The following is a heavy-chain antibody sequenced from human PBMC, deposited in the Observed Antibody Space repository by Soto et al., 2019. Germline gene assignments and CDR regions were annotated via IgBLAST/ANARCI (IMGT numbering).Heavy chain of an antibody. D-gene: IGHD4-4*01. CDR3: AREPRDDYMISGGFDY. CDR2: ISSGGSVI. CDR1: GFTFSDYY. J-gene: IGHJ4*02. V-gene: IGHV3-11*01. Sequence: QVQLVESGGGLVKPGGSLRLSCVASGFTFSDYYMSWFRQAPGKGLEWVSYISSGGSVIYSADSMKGRFTISRDNAKNSLNLQVNSLRAEDTAVYYCAREPRDDYMISGGFDYWGQGTLVTVSS.